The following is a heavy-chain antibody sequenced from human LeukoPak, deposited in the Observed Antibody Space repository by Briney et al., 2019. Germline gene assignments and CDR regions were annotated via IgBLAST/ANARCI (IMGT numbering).Heavy chain of an antibody. D-gene: IGHD3-22*01. CDR1: GGTFSSYA. V-gene: IGHV1-69*13. CDR3: ARGPPPDYYDSSGYYIFDY. Sequence: PVKVSCKASGGTFSSYAISWVRQAPGQGLEWMGGIIPIFGTANYAQKFQGRVTITADESTSTAYMELSSLRSEDTAVYYCARGPPPDYYDSSGYYIFDYWGQGTLVTVSS. J-gene: IGHJ4*02. CDR2: IIPIFGTA.